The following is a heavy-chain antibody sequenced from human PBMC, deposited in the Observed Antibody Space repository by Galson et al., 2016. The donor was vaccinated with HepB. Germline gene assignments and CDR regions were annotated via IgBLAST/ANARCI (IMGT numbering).Heavy chain of an antibody. CDR1: GFTFDDYA. CDR2: ISWNSGTI. J-gene: IGHJ4*02. V-gene: IGHV3-9*01. Sequence: SLRLSCAASGFTFDDYAMHWVRQAPGKGLEWISGISWNSGTIIYADSVKGRFTISRDNAKNSLYLQMNSLRAEDTALYYCAKDMSIFGVVITHSGGGLDVWGQGTLVTVSS. D-gene: IGHD3-3*01. CDR3: AKDMSIFGVVITHSGGGLDV.